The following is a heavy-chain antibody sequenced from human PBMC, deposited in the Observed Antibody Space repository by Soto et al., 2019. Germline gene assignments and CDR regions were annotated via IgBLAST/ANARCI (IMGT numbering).Heavy chain of an antibody. D-gene: IGHD5-12*01. CDR2: IKQDGSEK. CDR1: GFTFSSYW. V-gene: IGHV3-7*03. Sequence: GGSLRLSCAASGFTFSSYWMSWVRQAPGKGLEWVANIKQDGSEKYYVDSVKGRFTISRDNAKNSLYLQMNSLRAEDTAVYYCAVLGGYNEGAFDIWGQGTMVTVSS. J-gene: IGHJ3*02. CDR3: AVLGGYNEGAFDI.